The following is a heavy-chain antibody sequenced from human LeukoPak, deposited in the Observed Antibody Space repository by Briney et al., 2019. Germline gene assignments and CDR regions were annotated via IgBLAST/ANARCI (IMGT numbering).Heavy chain of an antibody. Sequence: GGSLRLSCAASGFTFTSYWMTWVRQAPGKGLEWAANIKQDGSEKYYVDSVKGRFTISRDNAKNSLYLQMNSLRAEDTAVYYCAKDLHCSSTSCYEAFDIWGQGTMVTVSS. CDR2: IKQDGSEK. V-gene: IGHV3-7*03. J-gene: IGHJ3*02. CDR3: AKDLHCSSTSCYEAFDI. CDR1: GFTFTSYW. D-gene: IGHD2-2*01.